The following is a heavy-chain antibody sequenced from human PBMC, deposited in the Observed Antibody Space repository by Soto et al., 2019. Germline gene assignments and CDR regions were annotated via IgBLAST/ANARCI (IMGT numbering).Heavy chain of an antibody. CDR3: AREKGHYYYGMDV. V-gene: IGHV3-33*01. CDR1: GFTFSSYG. Sequence: LRLSCAASGFTFSSYGMHWVRQAPGKGLEWVAVIWYDGSNKYYADSVKGRFTISRDNSKNTLYLQMNSLRAEDTAVYYCAREKGHYYYGMDVWGQGTTVTVSS. CDR2: IWYDGSNK. J-gene: IGHJ6*02.